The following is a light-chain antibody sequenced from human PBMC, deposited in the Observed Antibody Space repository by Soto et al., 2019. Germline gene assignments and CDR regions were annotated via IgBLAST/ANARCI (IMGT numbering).Light chain of an antibody. J-gene: IGKJ4*01. CDR1: QSISSY. Sequence: IQLTQSPSSLSASVGDRVTITCRASQSISSYLNWYQQKPGKAPNLLIYAASSLQSGVPSRFSGSGSGTDFTLTISSLQPEDFAVYSCQHYNDRPLTFGGGTKVDIK. CDR3: QHYNDRPLT. V-gene: IGKV1-39*01. CDR2: AAS.